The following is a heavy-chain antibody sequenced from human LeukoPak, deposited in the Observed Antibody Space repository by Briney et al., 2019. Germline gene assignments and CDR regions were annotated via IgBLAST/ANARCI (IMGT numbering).Heavy chain of an antibody. V-gene: IGHV3-23*01. CDR3: AKGGYYYDSSGYYPSEFDY. CDR2: ISGSGGST. CDR1: GFTFSSYA. J-gene: IGHJ4*02. Sequence: GGSLRLSCAASGFTFSSYAMSWVRQAPGKGLEWVSAISGSGGSTYYADSVKGRFTISRDNSKNTLYLQMNSLRAEDTAVYYCAKGGYYYDSSGYYPSEFDYWGQGTLVTVSS. D-gene: IGHD3-22*01.